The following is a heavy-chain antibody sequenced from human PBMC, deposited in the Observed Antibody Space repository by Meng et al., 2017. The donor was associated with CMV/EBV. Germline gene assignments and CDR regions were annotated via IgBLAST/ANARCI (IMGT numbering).Heavy chain of an antibody. V-gene: IGHV4-4*07. CDR2: IYTSGST. Sequence: VQLPEAAPGLVKPSETLSLTCTVSGGSISSYYWSWIRQPAGKGLEWIGRIYTSGSTNYNPSLKSRVTMSVDTSKNQFSLKLSSVTAADTAVYYCARGGLYYYDSSGHFDYWGQGTLVTVFS. J-gene: IGHJ4*02. CDR3: ARGGLYYYDSSGHFDY. CDR1: GGSISSYY. D-gene: IGHD3-22*01.